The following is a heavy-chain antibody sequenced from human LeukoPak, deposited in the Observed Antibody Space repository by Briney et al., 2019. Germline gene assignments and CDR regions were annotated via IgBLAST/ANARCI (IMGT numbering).Heavy chain of an antibody. CDR3: ARDFASYYYGMDV. J-gene: IGHJ6*02. CDR1: GGSISSSSYY. D-gene: IGHD3-3*01. Sequence: SETLSLTCTVSGGSISSSSYYWGWIRQPPGKGLEWIGYIYYSGSTNYNPSLKSRVTMSVDTSKNQFSLKLSSVTAADTAVYYCARDFASYYYGMDVWGQGTTVTVSS. CDR2: IYYSGST. V-gene: IGHV4-61*01.